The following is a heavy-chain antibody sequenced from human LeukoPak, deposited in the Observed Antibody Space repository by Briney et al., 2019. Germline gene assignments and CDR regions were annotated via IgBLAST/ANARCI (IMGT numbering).Heavy chain of an antibody. D-gene: IGHD1-14*01. CDR2: ISGGGGST. J-gene: IGHJ4*02. V-gene: IGHV3-23*01. CDR1: GFTFSSYA. Sequence: GSLRLSCAASGFTFSSYAMSWVRQAPGKGLEWVSAISGGGGSTYYADSVKGRFTISRDNSKNTLYLQMNSLRAEDTAVYYCAKDYIGTLYFDYWGQGTLVTVSS. CDR3: AKDYIGTLYFDY.